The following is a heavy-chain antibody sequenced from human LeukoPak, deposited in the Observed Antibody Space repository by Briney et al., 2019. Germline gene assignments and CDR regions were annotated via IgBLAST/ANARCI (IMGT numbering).Heavy chain of an antibody. CDR1: GLIVSNTY. CDR3: ASLARDY. V-gene: IGHV3-53*01. J-gene: IGHJ4*02. CDR2: IHNHGSK. D-gene: IGHD3-3*02. Sequence: PGVSQSLPCAASGLIVSNTYMIWVRQAPAKARVWVLVIHNHGSKYYAESVKGRFTISRDNSKNMLFRRRNSLRVEDTAVYFCASLARDYWGQGTLVSVSS.